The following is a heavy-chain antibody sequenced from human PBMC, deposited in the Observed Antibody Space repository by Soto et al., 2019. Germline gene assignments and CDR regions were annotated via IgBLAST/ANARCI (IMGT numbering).Heavy chain of an antibody. CDR2: IDPSDSYT. D-gene: IGHD6-6*01. J-gene: IGHJ4*02. CDR1: GDSFTSCW. Sequence: PGECLKISRPGSGDSFTSCWISWVRQMPGKGLEWMGRIDPSDSYTTYSPSFQGHVTISIDKSISTAYLQWSSLKSSDTAMYYWARHSGPYSSSSAVGYGAQGTLVTVSS. CDR3: ARHSGPYSSSSAVGY. V-gene: IGHV5-10-1*01.